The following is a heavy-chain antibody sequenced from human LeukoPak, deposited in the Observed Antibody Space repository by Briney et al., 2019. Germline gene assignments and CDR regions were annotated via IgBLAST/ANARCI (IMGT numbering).Heavy chain of an antibody. CDR1: GFTFSSYW. V-gene: IGHV3-7*03. CDR3: ARGGGLDV. J-gene: IGHJ6*02. CDR2: INHNGNVN. D-gene: IGHD1-26*01. Sequence: GGSLRLSCAASGFTFSSYWMNWARQAPGKGLEWVASINHNGNVNYYVDSVKGRFTISRDNAKNSLYLQMSNLRAEDSAVCFCARGGGLDVWGQGATVTVSS.